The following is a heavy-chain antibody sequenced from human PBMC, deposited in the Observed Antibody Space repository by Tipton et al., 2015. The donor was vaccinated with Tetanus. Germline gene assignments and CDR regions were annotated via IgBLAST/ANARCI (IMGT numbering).Heavy chain of an antibody. Sequence: LRLSCTVSGGSIRGGTFYWGWIRQPPGKGLEWIGSIYESGDTYYIPSLKSRVTISVDTSKNQLSLNLNSMAAADTGVYYCARHQSGYFTPLDDWGQGSLVIVSS. CDR2: IYESGDT. CDR3: ARHQSGYFTPLDD. D-gene: IGHD3-3*01. CDR1: GGSIRGGTFY. V-gene: IGHV4-39*01. J-gene: IGHJ4*02.